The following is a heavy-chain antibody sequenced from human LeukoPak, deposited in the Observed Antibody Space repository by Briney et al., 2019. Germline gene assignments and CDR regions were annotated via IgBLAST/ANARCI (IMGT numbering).Heavy chain of an antibody. D-gene: IGHD2-2*01. J-gene: IGHJ4*02. CDR2: ISAYNGNT. V-gene: IGHV1-18*04. CDR3: ARDGEGKYCSSTSCPRLNY. Sequence: ASVKVSCKASGYTFTSYGISWVRQAPGQGLEWMGWISAYNGNTNYAQKLQGRVTMTTDTSTSTAYMEPRSLRSDDTAVYYCARDGEGKYCSSTSCPRLNYWGQGTLVTVSS. CDR1: GYTFTSYG.